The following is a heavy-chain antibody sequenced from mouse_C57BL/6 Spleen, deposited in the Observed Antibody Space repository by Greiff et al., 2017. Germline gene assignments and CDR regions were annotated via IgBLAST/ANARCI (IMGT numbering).Heavy chain of an antibody. CDR3: ARLGIPGGY. CDR1: GYTFTDYN. CDR2: INPNNGGT. J-gene: IGHJ2*01. V-gene: IGHV1-22*01. Sequence: EVKLQESGPELVKPGASVKMSCKASGYTFTDYNMHWVKQSHGKSLEWIGYINPNNGGTSYNQKFKGKATLTVNKSSSTAYMELRSLTSEDSAVYYCARLGIPGGYWGQGTTLTVSS.